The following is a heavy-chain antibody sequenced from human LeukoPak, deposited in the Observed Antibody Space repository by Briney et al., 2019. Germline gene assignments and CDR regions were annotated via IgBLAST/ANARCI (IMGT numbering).Heavy chain of an antibody. D-gene: IGHD3-9*01. CDR1: GFTFDDYG. J-gene: IGHJ3*02. Sequence: GGSLRLSCAASGFTFDDYGMSWVRQAPGKGLEWVSGINWNGGSTGYADSVKGRFTISRDNAKNSLYLQMNSLRAEDTALYYCARVKGDILGWDAFDIWGQGTMDTVSS. CDR3: ARVKGDILGWDAFDI. CDR2: INWNGGST. V-gene: IGHV3-20*04.